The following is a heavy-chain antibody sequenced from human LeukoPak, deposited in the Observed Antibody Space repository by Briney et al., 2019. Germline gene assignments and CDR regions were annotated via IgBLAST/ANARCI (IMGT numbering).Heavy chain of an antibody. D-gene: IGHD5-24*01. V-gene: IGHV4-31*03. CDR2: IYYSGST. CDR3: ASERDGYNQGLDY. J-gene: IGHJ4*02. CDR1: GSSISSGGYY. Sequence: SQTLSLTCTVSGSSISSGGYYWSWIRQHPGKGLEWIGYIYYSGSTYYNPSLKSRVTISVDTSKNQFSLKLSSVTAADTAVYYCASERDGYNQGLDYWGQGTLVTVSS.